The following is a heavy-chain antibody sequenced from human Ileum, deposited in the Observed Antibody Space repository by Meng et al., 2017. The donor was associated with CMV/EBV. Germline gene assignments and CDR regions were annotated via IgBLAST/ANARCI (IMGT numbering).Heavy chain of an antibody. J-gene: IGHJ4*02. V-gene: IGHV1-2*02. Sequence: CKASGYTFAGYYLHWVQQAPGQGLEWMGWINPSSGDTNYAQNFQGRVTMTRDSSISTVYMELSSLRSDDTAVYCCARGSSGWPKGPDYWGQGSLVTVSS. CDR3: ARGSSGWPKGPDY. CDR2: INPSSGDT. CDR1: GYTFAGYY. D-gene: IGHD6-19*01.